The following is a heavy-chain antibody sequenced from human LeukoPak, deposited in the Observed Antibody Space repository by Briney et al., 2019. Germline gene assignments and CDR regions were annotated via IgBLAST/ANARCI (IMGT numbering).Heavy chain of an antibody. CDR3: AKDLNYGSGRPNYFDY. V-gene: IGHV3-9*01. D-gene: IGHD3-10*01. Sequence: GGSLRLSCAASGFIFDDYAMHWVRQAPGKGLEWVSGISWNSGSIGYADSVKGRFTISRDNAKNSLYLQMNSLRAEDTALYYCAKDLNYGSGRPNYFDYWGQGTLVTVSS. J-gene: IGHJ4*02. CDR2: ISWNSGSI. CDR1: GFIFDDYA.